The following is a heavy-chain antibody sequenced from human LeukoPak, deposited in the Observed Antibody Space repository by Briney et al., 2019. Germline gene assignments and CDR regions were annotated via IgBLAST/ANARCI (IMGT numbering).Heavy chain of an antibody. CDR3: ARDSLTGYSSYFDN. CDR2: IYYSGST. D-gene: IGHD3-9*01. J-gene: IGHJ4*02. CDR1: GGSISSYY. V-gene: IGHV4-59*01. Sequence: ASETPSLTCTVSGGSISSYYWSWIRQPPGKGLEWIGYIYYSGSTNHNPSLKSRVTISVDTSKNQFYLKLSSVTAADTAVYYCARDSLTGYSSYFDNWGQGTLVSVSS.